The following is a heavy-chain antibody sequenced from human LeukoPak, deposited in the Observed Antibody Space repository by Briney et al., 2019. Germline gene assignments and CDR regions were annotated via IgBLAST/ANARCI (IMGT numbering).Heavy chain of an antibody. CDR1: GYTFTSYG. CDR2: TSAYNGNT. Sequence: ASVKVSCKASGYTFTSYGISWVRQAPGQGLEWMGWTSAYNGNTNYAQKLQGRVTMTTDTSTSTAYMELRSLRSDDTAVYYCARGNDSSGYFNPYAEYFQHWGQGTLVTVSS. D-gene: IGHD3-22*01. J-gene: IGHJ1*01. V-gene: IGHV1-18*01. CDR3: ARGNDSSGYFNPYAEYFQH.